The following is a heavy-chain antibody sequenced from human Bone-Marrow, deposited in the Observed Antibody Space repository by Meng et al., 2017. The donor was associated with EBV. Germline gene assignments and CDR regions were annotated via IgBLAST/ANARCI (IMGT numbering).Heavy chain of an antibody. CDR1: GGTFRTDV. J-gene: IGHJ4*02. CDR3: ARGDGSMVRGYYFDH. Sequence: VAGWNRLGPRVKFSGKASGGTFRTDVFTWGRRPPGQGRGGRGGIIHIFRAPNYAPKCQGRVEITADESTDTAYMELRSLRSEDTAVYYCARGDGSMVRGYYFDHWGLGTLVTVSS. V-gene: IGHV1-69*01. CDR2: IIHIFRAP. D-gene: IGHD3-10*01.